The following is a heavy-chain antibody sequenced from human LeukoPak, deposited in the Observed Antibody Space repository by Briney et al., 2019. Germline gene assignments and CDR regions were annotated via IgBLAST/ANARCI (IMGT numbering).Heavy chain of an antibody. CDR1: GFTFSSYW. CDR3: ASAMPHDNWFDP. Sequence: PGGSLRLSCAASGFTFSSYWMHWVRQAPGKGLVWVSRINGDGSNTNYADSVKGRFTISRDNAKNTLHLQMNSLRVDDTAVYYCASAMPHDNWFDPWGQGSLVTVSP. D-gene: IGHD2-2*01. V-gene: IGHV3-74*01. J-gene: IGHJ5*02. CDR2: INGDGSNT.